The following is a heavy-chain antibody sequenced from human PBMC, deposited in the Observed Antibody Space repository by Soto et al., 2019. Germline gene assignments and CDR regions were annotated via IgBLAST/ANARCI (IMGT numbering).Heavy chain of an antibody. CDR1: GFSFSAHA. Sequence: AGGSMRLSCAAAGFSFSAHAMTWVRQAPGKGLEWVSTIGSSDIYYADSVKGRFTISRDNYKNMLFLQMNSLRADDTAVYYCAKVHFHGNGVVDAFGIWGQGKMVT. CDR3: AKVHFHGNGVVDAFGI. CDR2: IGSSDI. J-gene: IGHJ3*02. V-gene: IGHV3-23*01. D-gene: IGHD2-8*01.